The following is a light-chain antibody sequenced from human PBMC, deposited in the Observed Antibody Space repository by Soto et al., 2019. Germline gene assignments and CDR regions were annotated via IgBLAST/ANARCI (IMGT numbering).Light chain of an antibody. CDR3: QQYDKWPLS. J-gene: IGKJ1*01. CDR2: GAS. V-gene: IGKV3D-15*01. Sequence: EIGMKQSQAALSVSPEERATLSCRASQSVSGNLAWCQQKPGQAPRLLIYGASTRATGIPAKFSGSGSGTEFTLTISSLQSEDFAIYYCQQYDKWPLSCGQGTKV. CDR1: QSVSGN.